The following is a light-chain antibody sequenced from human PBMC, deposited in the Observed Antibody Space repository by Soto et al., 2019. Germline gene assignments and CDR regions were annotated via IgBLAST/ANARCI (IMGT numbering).Light chain of an antibody. CDR3: QYYDSSLRSVV. CDR1: SSNIGAGYD. CDR2: GNS. Sequence: QPVLTQPPSVSGAPGQRVTISCTGSSSNIGAGYDVHWYQQLPGTAPKLPIYGNSNRPSGVPDRFSGSKSGTSASLATTGLQAEDEADYYCQYYDSSLRSVVFGGGTKVTAL. V-gene: IGLV1-40*01. J-gene: IGLJ2*01.